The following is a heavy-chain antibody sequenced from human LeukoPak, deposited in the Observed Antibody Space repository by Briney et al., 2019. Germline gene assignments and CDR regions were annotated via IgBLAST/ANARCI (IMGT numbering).Heavy chain of an antibody. V-gene: IGHV4-59*08. Sequence: SETLSLTCSVSGGSMNSYYWSWIRQPPGKGLEWIGYIYSSGSTNYNPSLKSRVTMSVDTSKNQFSLKLSSVTAADTAVYFCARRITLIRGVKTYYYYGMDVWGQGTTVTVSS. CDR2: IYSSGST. CDR1: GGSMNSYY. D-gene: IGHD3-10*01. CDR3: ARRITLIRGVKTYYYYGMDV. J-gene: IGHJ6*02.